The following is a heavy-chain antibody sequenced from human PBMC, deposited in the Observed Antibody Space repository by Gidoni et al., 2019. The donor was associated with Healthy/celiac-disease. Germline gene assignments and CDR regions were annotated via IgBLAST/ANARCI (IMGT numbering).Heavy chain of an antibody. CDR1: GFPFSSYA. CDR2: ISGSGGST. V-gene: IGHV3-23*01. D-gene: IGHD6-19*01. CDR3: ARDLILRRAVAGTLHY. J-gene: IGHJ4*02. Sequence: EVQLLESGGGLVQPGGSLRLSCAASGFPFSSYAMSWVRQAPGKGLEWVSAISGSGGSTYYADSVKGRFTISRDNSKNTLYLQMNSLRAEDTAVYYCARDLILRRAVAGTLHYWGQGTLVTVSS.